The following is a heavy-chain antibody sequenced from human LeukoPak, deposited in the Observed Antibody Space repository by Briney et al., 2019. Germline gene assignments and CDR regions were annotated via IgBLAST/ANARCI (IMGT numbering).Heavy chain of an antibody. Sequence: GGSLRLSCAASGFAFSTHWMHWVRHAPGTGLVWLSRIKSDGSDITYADSVKGRFTISRDNAKNTVYLQMNSLRVEDTAVYYCASSIGVYYWGQGTLVTVSS. CDR2: IKSDGSDI. J-gene: IGHJ4*02. CDR3: ASSIGVYY. CDR1: GFAFSTHW. V-gene: IGHV3-74*01. D-gene: IGHD3-10*01.